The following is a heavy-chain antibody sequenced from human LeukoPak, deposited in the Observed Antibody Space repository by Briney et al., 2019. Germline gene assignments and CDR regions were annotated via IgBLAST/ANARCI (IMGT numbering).Heavy chain of an antibody. CDR3: ARGELFDY. CDR1: GFTVSSNF. Sequence: GGSLRLSCAASGFTVSSNFMTWVRQAPGKGLEWVAVISYDGSNKYYADSVKGRFTISRDNSKNTLYLQMNSLRAEDTAVYYCARGELFDYWGQGTLVTVSS. D-gene: IGHD3-10*01. CDR2: ISYDGSNK. V-gene: IGHV3-30-3*01. J-gene: IGHJ4*02.